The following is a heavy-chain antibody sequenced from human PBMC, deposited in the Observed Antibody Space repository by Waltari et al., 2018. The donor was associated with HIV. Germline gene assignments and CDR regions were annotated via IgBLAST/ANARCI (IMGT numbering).Heavy chain of an antibody. V-gene: IGHV4-34*02. J-gene: IGHJ6*02. CDR3: ARAREVNLLEWSIGPEASYYYGMDV. D-gene: IGHD3-3*01. CDR2: INDGGTT. Sequence: QVQLQQWGAGLLKPSETLSLTCAVYGGSFTGYYLNWIRQSPGKALEWIGEINDGGTTSFHPSLKSRLTLSIDPSKRQFSLKLGSVTAADSGLYFCARAREVNLLEWSIGPEASYYYGMDVWGQGTPVTVSS. CDR1: GGSFTGYY.